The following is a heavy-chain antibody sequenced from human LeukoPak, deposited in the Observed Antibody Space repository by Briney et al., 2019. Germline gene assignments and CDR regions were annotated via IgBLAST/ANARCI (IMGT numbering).Heavy chain of an antibody. J-gene: IGHJ4*02. Sequence: GGSLRLSCAASGFTFSSYWMSWVRQAPGKGLEWVANIKQDGSEKYYVDSVKGRFTISRDNAKNSLYLQINSLRVVDTAVYYCARGGNYREHFDYWGQGTLVTVSS. CDR1: GFTFSSYW. CDR3: ARGGNYREHFDY. V-gene: IGHV3-7*01. D-gene: IGHD1-7*01. CDR2: IKQDGSEK.